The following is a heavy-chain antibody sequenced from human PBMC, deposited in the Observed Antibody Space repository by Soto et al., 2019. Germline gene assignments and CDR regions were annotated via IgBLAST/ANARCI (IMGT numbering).Heavy chain of an antibody. CDR2: TYYRSKWYD. CDR3: ERTGGATDS. CDR1: GDSVSSNSAT. J-gene: IGHJ5*02. V-gene: IGHV6-1*01. Sequence: PSQTLSLTCSISGDSVSSNSATWNWIRQSPSRGFEWLGRTYYRSKWYDEYAVSVKGRITISPDTSKNHFSLQLNSVTPEDTAVYYCERTGGATDSWGQGTLVTVSS. D-gene: IGHD1-26*01.